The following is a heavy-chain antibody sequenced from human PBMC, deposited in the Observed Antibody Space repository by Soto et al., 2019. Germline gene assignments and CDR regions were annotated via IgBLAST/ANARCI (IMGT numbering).Heavy chain of an antibody. CDR2: IYPGDSDT. CDR3: ARLRDIAAAGRYYYYGMDV. Sequence: PGESLKISCKGSGYSFTSYWIGWVRQMPGKGLEWMGIIYPGDSDTRYSPSFQGQVTMSADKSISTAYLQWSSLKASDTAMYYCARLRDIAAAGRYYYYGMDVWGQGTTVTVSS. V-gene: IGHV5-51*01. CDR1: GYSFTSYW. D-gene: IGHD6-13*01. J-gene: IGHJ6*02.